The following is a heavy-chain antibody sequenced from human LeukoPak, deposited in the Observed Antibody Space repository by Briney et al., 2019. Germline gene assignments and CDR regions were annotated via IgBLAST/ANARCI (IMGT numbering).Heavy chain of an antibody. J-gene: IGHJ6*02. V-gene: IGHV1-8*01. Sequence: ASVKVSCKASGYTFTNHDINWVRQATGQGLEWMGWINPNSDNTDYAQKFQGGVTMTRNTSINTAYMELSSLKSEDTAVYYCARGVSDYYYGMDVWGQGTTVTVSS. CDR3: ARGVSDYYYGMDV. CDR1: GYTFTNHD. CDR2: INPNSDNT.